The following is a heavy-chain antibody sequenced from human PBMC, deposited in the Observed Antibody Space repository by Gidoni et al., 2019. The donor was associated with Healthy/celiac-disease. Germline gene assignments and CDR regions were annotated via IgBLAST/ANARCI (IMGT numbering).Heavy chain of an antibody. J-gene: IGHJ6*02. V-gene: IGHV1-2*04. Sequence: QVQLVQSGAEVQKPGASVKVSCQASGYTFTGYYMHWVRQAPGQGLEWMGWINPNSGGTNYAQKFQGWVTMTRDTSISTAYMELSRLRSDDTAVYYCARENTISYGMDVWGQGTTVTVSS. CDR3: ARENTISYGMDV. D-gene: IGHD3-3*01. CDR1: GYTFTGYY. CDR2: INPNSGGT.